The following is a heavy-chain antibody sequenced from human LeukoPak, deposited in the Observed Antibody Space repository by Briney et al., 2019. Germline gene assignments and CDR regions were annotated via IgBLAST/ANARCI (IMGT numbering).Heavy chain of an antibody. CDR1: GFTFDDYT. D-gene: IGHD6-19*01. CDR3: AKAGIAVAGYYFDY. J-gene: IGHJ4*02. CDR2: ISWNSGSI. Sequence: PSGGSLRLSCAASGFTFDDYTMHWVRQAPGKGLEWVSGISWNSGSIGYADSVKGRFTISRDNAKNSLYLQMNSLRAEDTALYYCAKAGIAVAGYYFDYWGQGTLVTVSS. V-gene: IGHV3-9*01.